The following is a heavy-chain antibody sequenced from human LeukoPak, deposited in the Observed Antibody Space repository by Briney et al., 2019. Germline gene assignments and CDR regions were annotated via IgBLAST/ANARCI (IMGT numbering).Heavy chain of an antibody. CDR1: GGSFSIYY. CDR2: TNHSGST. D-gene: IGHD5-24*01. V-gene: IGHV4-34*01. J-gene: IGHJ4*02. Sequence: SETLSLTCAVYGGSFSIYYWSWIRQPPGKGLEWVGKTNHSGSTNYNPSLKSRVTISVDTSKNQFSLKLSSVTAADTAVYYCAGFRVDYLRFQWGQGTLVTVSS. CDR3: AGFRVDYLRFQ.